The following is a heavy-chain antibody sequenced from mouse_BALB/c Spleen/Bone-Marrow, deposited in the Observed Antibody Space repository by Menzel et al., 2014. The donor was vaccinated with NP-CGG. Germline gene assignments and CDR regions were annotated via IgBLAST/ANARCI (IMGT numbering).Heavy chain of an antibody. CDR3: ARSGFDY. CDR2: IHRNSGNT. V-gene: IGHV1S130*01. D-gene: IGHD4-1*01. CDR1: GYTFTSSW. Sequence: VQLQQSGSVLVRPGASVKLSCKASGYTFTSSWMHWAKQRPGQGLEWIGEIHRNSGNTNYNEKFKGKATLTVDTSSSTAYVDLSSLTSEDSAVYYCARSGFDYWGQGTTLTVSS. J-gene: IGHJ2*01.